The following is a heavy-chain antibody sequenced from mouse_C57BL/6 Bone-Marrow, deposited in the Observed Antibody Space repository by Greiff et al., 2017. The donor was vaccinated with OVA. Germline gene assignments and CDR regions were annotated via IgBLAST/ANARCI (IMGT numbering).Heavy chain of an antibody. J-gene: IGHJ1*03. CDR1: GYTFTNYW. CDR3: ARDYYGGYFDV. CDR2: IYPGGGYT. Sequence: VQLQQSGAELVRPGTSVKMSCKASGYTFTNYWIGWAKQRPGHGLEWIGDIYPGGGYTNYNEKFKGKATLTADKSSSTAYMQLSSLTSEDSAIYYCARDYYGGYFDVWGTGTTVTVSS. V-gene: IGHV1-63*01. D-gene: IGHD1-1*01.